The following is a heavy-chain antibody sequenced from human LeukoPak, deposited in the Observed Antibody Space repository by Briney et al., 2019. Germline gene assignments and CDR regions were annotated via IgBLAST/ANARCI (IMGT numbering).Heavy chain of an antibody. CDR2: ISAYNGNT. D-gene: IGHD3-9*01. CDR3: ARDPPRYYDILTGYFNYFDY. J-gene: IGHJ4*02. CDR1: GYTFTSYG. Sequence: ASVKVSCKASGYTFTSYGISWVRQAPGQGLEWTGWISAYNGNTNYAQKLQGRVTMTTDTSTSTAYMELRSLRSDDTAVYYCARDPPRYYDILTGYFNYFDYWGQGTLVTVSS. V-gene: IGHV1-18*01.